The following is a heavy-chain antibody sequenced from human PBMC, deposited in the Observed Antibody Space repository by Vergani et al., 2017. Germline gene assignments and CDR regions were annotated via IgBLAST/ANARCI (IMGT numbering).Heavy chain of an antibody. CDR3: AGDTRSWQRADR. Sequence: QAQLQESGPGLVKPSETLSLTCHVFVVSVTVYNCNWIRQAPGKGLEWIGSLSTTGGATHASHNPSLKSRVSISVDTSKSQFSLRLTSVTAADSSIYYCAGDTRSWQRADRWGQGLLVSVSS. CDR2: LSTTGGA. D-gene: IGHD6-13*01. J-gene: IGHJ5*02. V-gene: IGHV4-59*02. CDR1: VVSVTVYN.